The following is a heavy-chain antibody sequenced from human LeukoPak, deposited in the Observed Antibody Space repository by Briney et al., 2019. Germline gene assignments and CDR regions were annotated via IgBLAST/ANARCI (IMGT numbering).Heavy chain of an antibody. J-gene: IGHJ6*03. Sequence: PGGSLRLSCAASGFTFSTFWMHWVRQAPGKGLVWVSRINSDGSSTVYADSVKGRFTISRDNAKNTLYLQMNSLRADDTAVYYCARSEYSSTWYGDYYYYYMVVWGKGTTVTVSS. CDR1: GFTFSTFW. V-gene: IGHV3-74*01. CDR2: INSDGSST. CDR3: ARSEYSSTWYGDYYYYYMVV. D-gene: IGHD6-13*01.